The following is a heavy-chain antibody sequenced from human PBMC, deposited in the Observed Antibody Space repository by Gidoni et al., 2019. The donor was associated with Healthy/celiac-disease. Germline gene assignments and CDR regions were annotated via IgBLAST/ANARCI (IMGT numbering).Heavy chain of an antibody. CDR3: AKGGIAAAGTRYWYFDL. CDR2: MSGSGGST. J-gene: IGHJ2*01. D-gene: IGHD6-13*01. V-gene: IGHV3-23*01. Sequence: EVQLLESGGGLVQPGGSLRLSCAASGFTFSSYAMSWVRQAPGKGLEGVAAMSGSGGSTYYADSVKCRFTISRDNSKNTLYLKMNSLRAEETAVYYCAKGGIAAAGTRYWYFDLWGRGTLVTVSS. CDR1: GFTFSSYA.